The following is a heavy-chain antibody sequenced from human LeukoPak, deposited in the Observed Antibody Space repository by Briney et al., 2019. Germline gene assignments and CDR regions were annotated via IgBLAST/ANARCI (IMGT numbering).Heavy chain of an antibody. CDR1: GGSISGYY. J-gene: IGHJ5*02. D-gene: IGHD2-15*01. CDR3: ANSLGYCSRGSCYSEYNYLDP. V-gene: IGHV4-34*01. CDR2: INHSGST. Sequence: PSETLSLTCTVSGGSISGYYWSWIRQPPGKGLEWIGEINHSGSTNYNPSLKSRVTISIDTSENQFSLKVSSVTAADTAVYYCANSLGYCSRGSCYSEYNYLDPWGQGTLVTVSS.